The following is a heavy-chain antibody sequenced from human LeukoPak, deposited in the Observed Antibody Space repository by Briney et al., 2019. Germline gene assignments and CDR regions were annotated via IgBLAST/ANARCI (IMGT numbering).Heavy chain of an antibody. CDR3: ARDNTAQGFDY. V-gene: IGHV1-69*04. CDR2: IIPILGIA. D-gene: IGHD5-18*01. Sequence: ASVTVSCTASGGTFSSYAISWVRQAPGQGLEWMGRIIPILGIANYAQKFQGRVTITADKSTSTAYMELSSLRSEDTAVYYCARDNTAQGFDYWGQGTLVTVSS. CDR1: GGTFSSYA. J-gene: IGHJ4*02.